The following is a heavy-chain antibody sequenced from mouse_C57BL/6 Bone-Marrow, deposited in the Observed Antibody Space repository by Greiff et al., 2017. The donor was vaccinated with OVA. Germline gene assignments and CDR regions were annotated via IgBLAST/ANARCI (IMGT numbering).Heavy chain of an antibody. Sequence: QVQLQQPGAELVMPGASVKLSCKASGYTFTSYWMHWVKQRPGQGLEWIGEIDPSDSYTNYNQKFKGKSTLTVDKSSSTAYMQLSSLTSEDSAVYYCARLSTTVDGYFDYWGQGTTLTVSS. J-gene: IGHJ2*01. D-gene: IGHD1-1*01. CDR3: ARLSTTVDGYFDY. V-gene: IGHV1-69*01. CDR1: GYTFTSYW. CDR2: IDPSDSYT.